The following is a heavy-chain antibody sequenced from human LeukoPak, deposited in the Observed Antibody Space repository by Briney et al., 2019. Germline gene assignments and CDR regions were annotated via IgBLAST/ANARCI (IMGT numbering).Heavy chain of an antibody. D-gene: IGHD1-26*01. CDR3: TKEFCGSRAACVGGSYYDF. V-gene: IGHV3-13*01. CDR2: IGFTGDT. J-gene: IGHJ2*01. Sequence: PGGSLRLSCAASGFTFSRADFHWVRQAPGKGLEWVAAIGFTGDTYYADSVKGRFTISRGDAANSFYLQMRSLGAGDTALYYCTKEFCGSRAACVGGSYYDFWGRGAVVTVSS. CDR1: GFTFSRAD.